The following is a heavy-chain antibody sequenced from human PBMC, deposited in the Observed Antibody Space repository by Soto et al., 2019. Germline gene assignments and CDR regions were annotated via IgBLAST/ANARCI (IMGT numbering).Heavy chain of an antibody. CDR1: GFTFSSYD. Sequence: PGGSLRLSCAASGFTFSSYDMHWVRQATGKGLEWVSAIGTAGDTYYPGSVKGRFTISRENAKNSLYLQMNSLRAEDTAVYYCARDSLTDYYYYGMDVWGQGTTVTVSS. V-gene: IGHV3-13*01. CDR2: IGTAGDT. CDR3: ARDSLTDYYYYGMDV. D-gene: IGHD2-8*02. J-gene: IGHJ6*02.